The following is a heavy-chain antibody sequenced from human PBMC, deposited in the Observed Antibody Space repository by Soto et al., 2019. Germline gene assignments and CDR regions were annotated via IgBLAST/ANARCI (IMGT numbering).Heavy chain of an antibody. CDR1: GYTFTSYG. CDR3: ARERGLTVSTLLGY. Sequence: QVQLVQSGAEVKKPGASVKVSCKASGYTFTSYGINWVRQAPGQGLEWMGRISTFNGNTKFAPKFRGRVTMTTDTDTTTVYMELRSLRSNDTAVYYCARERGLTVSTLLGYWGQGTLVTVSS. V-gene: IGHV1-18*01. J-gene: IGHJ4*02. D-gene: IGHD2-21*01. CDR2: ISTFNGNT.